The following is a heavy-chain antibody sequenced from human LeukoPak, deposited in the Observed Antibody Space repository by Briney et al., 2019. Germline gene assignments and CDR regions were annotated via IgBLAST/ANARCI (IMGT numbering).Heavy chain of an antibody. CDR3: AKGAYSSGWYAESFDFDY. CDR1: GFTFSSYT. CDR2: ISGSNSYI. Sequence: PGGSLRLSCAASGFTFSSYTMHWIRQAPGKGLEWVSSISGSNSYIFYADSVKGRFTVSRDNAKDSLYLQMNSLRAEDTAVYYCAKGAYSSGWYAESFDFDYWGQGTLVTVSS. V-gene: IGHV3-21*01. J-gene: IGHJ4*02. D-gene: IGHD6-19*01.